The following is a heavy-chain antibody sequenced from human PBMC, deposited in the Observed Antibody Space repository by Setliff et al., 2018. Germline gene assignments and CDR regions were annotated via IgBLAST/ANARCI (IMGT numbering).Heavy chain of an antibody. CDR2: INPSGGST. Sequence: ASVKVSCKASGYTFTSYYVHWVRQAPGQGLEWMGMINPSGGSTVYAQNFQGGVTMTRDTSTSTVYMELSSLRSDDTAVYYCARASAKYEGGAVDIWGQGTMVTVSS. D-gene: IGHD1-26*01. CDR3: ARASAKYEGGAVDI. V-gene: IGHV1-46*01. J-gene: IGHJ3*02. CDR1: GYTFTSYY.